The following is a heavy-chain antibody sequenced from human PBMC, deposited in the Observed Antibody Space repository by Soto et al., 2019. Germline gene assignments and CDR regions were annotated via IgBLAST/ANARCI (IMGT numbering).Heavy chain of an antibody. CDR3: ARGVYSYGYPFGY. D-gene: IGHD5-18*01. Sequence: EVQLVESGGGLVQPGGSLRLSCAASGFTFSSYSMNWVRQAPGKGLEWVSYISSSSSTIYYADSVKGRFTISRDNAKNSLYLQMTSLTDEDTAVYYCARGVYSYGYPFGYWGQGTLVTVSS. V-gene: IGHV3-48*02. CDR2: ISSSSSTI. J-gene: IGHJ4*02. CDR1: GFTFSSYS.